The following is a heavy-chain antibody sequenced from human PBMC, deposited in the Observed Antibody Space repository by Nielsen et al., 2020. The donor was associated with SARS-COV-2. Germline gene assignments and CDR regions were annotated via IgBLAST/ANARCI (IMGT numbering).Heavy chain of an antibody. D-gene: IGHD3-3*01. Sequence: GESLKISCAASGFTFSSYWMSWVRQAPGKGLEWVANIKQDGSEKYYVDSVKGRFTISRDNAKNSLYLQMNSLRAEDTAVYYCARAGAYYDFWSGYSGNDAFDIWGQGTMVTVSS. J-gene: IGHJ3*02. CDR3: ARAGAYYDFWSGYSGNDAFDI. CDR1: GFTFSSYW. V-gene: IGHV3-7*05. CDR2: IKQDGSEK.